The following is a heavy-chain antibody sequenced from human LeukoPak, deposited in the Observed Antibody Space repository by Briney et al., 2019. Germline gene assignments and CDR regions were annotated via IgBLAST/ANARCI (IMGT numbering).Heavy chain of an antibody. J-gene: IGHJ6*03. CDR3: ARDSPHGYTLGHRYYYRDV. V-gene: IGHV4-4*07. CDR2: IHSGGTT. D-gene: IGHD5-18*01. Sequence: SETLSLTCTVSGGYIIPYYWTWIRQSAGQGLEFVGRIHSGGTTNYNPSLASRVSLSVDTSNNQVSLRLSSVTAADTAVYYCARDSPHGYTLGHRYYYRDVWGKGTTVTVSS. CDR1: GGYIIPYY.